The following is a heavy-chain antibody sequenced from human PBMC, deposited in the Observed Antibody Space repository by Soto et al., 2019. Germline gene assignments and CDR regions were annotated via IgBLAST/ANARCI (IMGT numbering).Heavy chain of an antibody. V-gene: IGHV3-30-3*01. D-gene: IGHD3-22*01. CDR2: ISYNGNNK. CDR3: ARDPLSSGSPVDY. Sequence: GGSLRLSCAASGFTFSNYAMHWVRQAPGKGLEWVAVISYNGNNKYYADPVKGRFTISRDNSKNTLYLQMNSLRAEDTAVYYCARDPLSSGSPVDYWGQGTLVTVSS. J-gene: IGHJ4*02. CDR1: GFTFSNYA.